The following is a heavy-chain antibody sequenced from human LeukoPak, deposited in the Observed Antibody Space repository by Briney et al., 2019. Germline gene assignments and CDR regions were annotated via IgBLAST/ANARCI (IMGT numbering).Heavy chain of an antibody. V-gene: IGHV1-8*01. D-gene: IGHD3-9*01. CDR2: MNPNSGNT. CDR1: GYTFTSYD. Sequence: GASVKVSCKASGYTFTSYDINWVRQATGQGLEWMGWMNPNSGNTGYAQKFQGRVTMTRNTSISTAYMELSSLRSEDTAVYYCARGDLLRYFDWLRTRNNWFDPWGQGTLVTVSS. J-gene: IGHJ5*02. CDR3: ARGDLLRYFDWLRTRNNWFDP.